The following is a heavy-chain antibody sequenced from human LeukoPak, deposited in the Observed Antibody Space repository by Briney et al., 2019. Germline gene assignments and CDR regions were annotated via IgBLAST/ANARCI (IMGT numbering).Heavy chain of an antibody. CDR2: ISGSGGST. CDR3: AKDRSKGYYGDEFDF. J-gene: IGHJ4*02. CDR1: GFTFSSYG. Sequence: GGTLRLSCAASGFTFSSYGMSWVRQAPGKGLEWVSAISGSGGSTYYADSVKGRFTISRDNAKNSLYLQMNSLRAEDTAVYYCAKDRSKGYYGDEFDFWGQGTLVTVSS. D-gene: IGHD4-17*01. V-gene: IGHV3-23*01.